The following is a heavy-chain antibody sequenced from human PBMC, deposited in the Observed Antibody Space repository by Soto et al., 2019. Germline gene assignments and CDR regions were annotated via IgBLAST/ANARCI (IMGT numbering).Heavy chain of an antibody. CDR1: GFTFSSYA. V-gene: IGHV3-23*01. J-gene: IGHJ4*01. CDR2: ISGSGGST. D-gene: IGHD2-2*01. Sequence: GGSLRLSCAASGFTFSSYAMSWVRQAPGKGLEWVSAISGSGGSTYYADSVKGRFTISRDNSKNTLYLQMNSLRAEDTAVYYWAKGSLGKQYQHGFYWGHGTLVTVSS. CDR3: AKGSLGKQYQHGFY.